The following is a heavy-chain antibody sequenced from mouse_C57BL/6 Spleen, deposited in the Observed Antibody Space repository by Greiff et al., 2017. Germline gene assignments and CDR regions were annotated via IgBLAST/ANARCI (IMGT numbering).Heavy chain of an antibody. V-gene: IGHV1-52*01. J-gene: IGHJ1*03. Sequence: QVQVQQPGAELVRPGSSVKLSCKASGYTFTSYWMHWVKQRPIQGLEWIGNIDPSDSETHYNQKFKDKATLTVDKSSSTAYMQLSSLTSEDSAVYYCARCGYYPYWYFDVWGTGTTVTVSS. CDR2: IDPSDSET. CDR3: ARCGYYPYWYFDV. D-gene: IGHD2-3*01. CDR1: GYTFTSYW.